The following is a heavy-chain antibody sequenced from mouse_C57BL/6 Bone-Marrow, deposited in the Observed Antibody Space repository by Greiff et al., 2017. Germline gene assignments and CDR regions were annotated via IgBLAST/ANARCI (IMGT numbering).Heavy chain of an antibody. Sequence: VQLQQSGAELVRPGASVKLSCTASGFNIKDDYMHWVKQRPEQGLEWIGWIDPENGDTEYASKFQGKATITADTSSNTAYQQRSSLTSEDTAVYYCTRDYDYAYWGQGTLVTDSA. CDR1: GFNIKDDY. V-gene: IGHV14-4*01. J-gene: IGHJ3*01. CDR2: IDPENGDT. D-gene: IGHD2-4*01. CDR3: TRDYDYAY.